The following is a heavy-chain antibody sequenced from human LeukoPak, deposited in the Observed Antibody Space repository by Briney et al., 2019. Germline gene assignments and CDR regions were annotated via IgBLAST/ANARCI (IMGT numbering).Heavy chain of an antibody. CDR1: GYTFTSYG. D-gene: IGHD3-22*01. V-gene: IGHV1-18*01. CDR3: ARDGTKFDSSGYYRY. CDR2: ISAYNGNT. J-gene: IGHJ4*02. Sequence: ASVKVSFKASGYTFTSYGISWVRQAPGQGLEWMGWISAYNGNTNYAQKLQGRVTMTTDTSTSTAYMELRSLRSDDTAVYYCARDGTKFDSSGYYRYWGQGTLVTVSS.